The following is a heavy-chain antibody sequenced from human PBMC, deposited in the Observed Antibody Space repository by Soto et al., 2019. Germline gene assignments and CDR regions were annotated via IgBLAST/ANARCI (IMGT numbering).Heavy chain of an antibody. D-gene: IGHD6-13*01. J-gene: IGHJ4*02. V-gene: IGHV4-34*01. CDR3: ATITDPPLGAPGIGVFDS. Sequence: PSETLSLTCAVYGGSFSGYYWSWIRKPPGKGLEWIGSIYHSGSTYYNPSLKSRVTISVDTSKNQFSLNLSSMTAADTAVYYCATITDPPLGAPGIGVFDSWGQGALVTVSS. CDR1: GGSFSGYY. CDR2: IYHSGST.